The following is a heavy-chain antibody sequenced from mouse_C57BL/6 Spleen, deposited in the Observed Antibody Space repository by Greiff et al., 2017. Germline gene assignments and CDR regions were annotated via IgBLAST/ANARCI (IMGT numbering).Heavy chain of an antibody. CDR1: GYTFTDYE. J-gene: IGHJ2*01. CDR3: TRPGNYFDY. CDR2: IDPETGGT. Sequence: VQLQQSGAELVRPGASVTLSCKASGYTFTDYEMHWVKQTPVHGLEWIGAIDPETGGTAYNQKFKGKAILTADKSSSTAYMELRSLTSADSAVYYCTRPGNYFDYWGQGTTLTVSS. V-gene: IGHV1-15*01.